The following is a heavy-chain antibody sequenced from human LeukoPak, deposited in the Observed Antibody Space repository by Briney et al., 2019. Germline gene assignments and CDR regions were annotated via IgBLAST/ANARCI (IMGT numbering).Heavy chain of an antibody. CDR2: IKQDGSEK. CDR1: GFTFSSYW. CDR3: ARDLGGVIVIEADAFDI. D-gene: IGHD3-16*02. J-gene: IGHJ3*02. V-gene: IGHV3-7*01. Sequence: GGSLRLSCAASGFTFSSYWMSWVRQAPGKGLEWVANIKQDGSEKYYVDSVKGRFTISRDNAKNSLYLQMNSLRGEDTAVYYCARDLGGVIVIEADAFDIWGQGKTVSVSS.